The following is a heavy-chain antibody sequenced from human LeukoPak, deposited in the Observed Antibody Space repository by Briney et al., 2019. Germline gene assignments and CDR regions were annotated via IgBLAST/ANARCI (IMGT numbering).Heavy chain of an antibody. D-gene: IGHD1-26*01. CDR1: GFTLSSYE. J-gene: IGHJ4*02. V-gene: IGHV3-23*01. CDR2: IDYSGGST. CDR3: AKVRNRIQGAVDY. Sequence: GGSLRLSCTASGFTLSSYEMSWIRQAPGKGLEWVSSIDYSGGSTHYADSVMGRFTISRDNSKNTLFLQMNSLRAEDTAVYYCAKVRNRIQGAVDYWGQGTLVTVSS.